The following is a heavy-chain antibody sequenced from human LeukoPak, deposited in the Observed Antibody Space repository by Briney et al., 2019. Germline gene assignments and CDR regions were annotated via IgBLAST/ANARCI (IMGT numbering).Heavy chain of an antibody. V-gene: IGHV4-30-4*01. J-gene: IGHJ4*02. CDR1: GGSISSGDYY. D-gene: IGHD3-10*01. Sequence: MPSETLSLTCTVSGGSISSGDYYWSWIRQPPGKGLEWIGYIYYSGSTYYNPSLKSRVTISVDTSKNQFSLKLSSVTAADTAVYYCARARSMVRGVISHFDYWGQGTLVTVSS. CDR3: ARARSMVRGVISHFDY. CDR2: IYYSGST.